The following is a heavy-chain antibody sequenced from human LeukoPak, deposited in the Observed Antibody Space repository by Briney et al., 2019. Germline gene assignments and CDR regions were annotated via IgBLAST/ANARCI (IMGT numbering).Heavy chain of an antibody. Sequence: SETLSLTCTVSGCSISTYSLSWIRQPPGKGLEWIGYIHYSGTTNYNPSRKSRVTISLDTCKNQFSLNLSSVTAADTAVYYCARMGGYSGYATHWGEGTLVSVSS. CDR2: IHYSGTT. D-gene: IGHD5-12*01. V-gene: IGHV4-59*08. CDR3: ARMGGYSGYATH. CDR1: GCSISTYS. J-gene: IGHJ4*02.